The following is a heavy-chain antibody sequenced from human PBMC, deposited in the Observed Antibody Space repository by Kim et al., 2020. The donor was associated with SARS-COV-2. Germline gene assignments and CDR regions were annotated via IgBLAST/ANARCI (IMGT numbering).Heavy chain of an antibody. V-gene: IGHV1-24*01. CDR1: GYTLTELS. CDR3: ATSEVAVVEGMDAFDI. J-gene: IGHJ3*02. CDR2: FDPEDGET. Sequence: ASVKVSCKVSGYTLTELSMHWVRQAPGKGLEWMGGFDPEDGETIYAQKFQGRVTMTEDTSTDTAYMELSSLRSEDTAVYYCATSEVAVVEGMDAFDIWGQGTMVTVSS. D-gene: IGHD2-15*01.